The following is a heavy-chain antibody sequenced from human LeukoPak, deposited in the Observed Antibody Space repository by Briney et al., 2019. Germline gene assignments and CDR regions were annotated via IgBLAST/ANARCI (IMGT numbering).Heavy chain of an antibody. CDR2: IYYNYNPSGGST. Sequence: SETLSLTCTVSGGSIRSDYWNWIRQPPSKGPEWIGYIYYNYNPSGGSTNYNPSLKSRVTMSVDTSMNLLSLKLSSVTPADTAVYYCAREVPFCSGGRCSRRFDYWGQGILVTVSS. V-gene: IGHV4-59*13. J-gene: IGHJ4*02. D-gene: IGHD2-15*01. CDR3: AREVPFCSGGRCSRRFDY. CDR1: GGSIRSDY.